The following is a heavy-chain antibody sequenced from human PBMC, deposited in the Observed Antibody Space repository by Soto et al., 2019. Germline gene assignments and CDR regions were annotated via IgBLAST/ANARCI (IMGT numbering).Heavy chain of an antibody. CDR1: RFTFSSYE. D-gene: IGHD6-6*01. J-gene: IGHJ6*02. Sequence: EVQLVESGGGLVQPGGSLRLSCAASRFTFSSYEMNWVRQAPGKGLEWVSSISSAGSTIYYSYSVKGRFTISRDNAKNSLYLQMNNLRAEDTAVYYCARDQFAARRYYYYGMAVWGQGPTVTVSS. V-gene: IGHV3-48*03. CDR2: ISSAGSTI. CDR3: ARDQFAARRYYYYGMAV.